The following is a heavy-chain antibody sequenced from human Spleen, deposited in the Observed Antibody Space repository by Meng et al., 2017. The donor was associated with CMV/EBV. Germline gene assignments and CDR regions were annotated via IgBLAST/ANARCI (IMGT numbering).Heavy chain of an antibody. Sequence: GESLKISCAASGFSFSSYAMGWVRQAPGKGLVWVSITSGTGGITYYADSVKGRFTLTRDNSRNMMYLEMNSLRAEDTTKYYCAKTKGYCTTTSCYNSFFDHWGPGTLVTVSS. D-gene: IGHD2-2*02. CDR3: AKTKGYCTTTSCYNSFFDH. CDR2: TSGTGGIT. V-gene: IGHV3-23*01. J-gene: IGHJ4*02. CDR1: GFSFSSYA.